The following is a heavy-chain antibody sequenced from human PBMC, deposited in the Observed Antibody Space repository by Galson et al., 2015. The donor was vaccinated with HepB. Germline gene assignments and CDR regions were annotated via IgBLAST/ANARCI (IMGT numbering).Heavy chain of an antibody. V-gene: IGHV3-30-3*01. J-gene: IGHJ6*02. CDR1: GFTFSSYA. D-gene: IGHD6-13*01. CDR2: ISYDGSNK. CDR3: ARTVQPEYYYYYYGMDV. Sequence: SLRLSCAASGFTFSSYAMHWVHQAPGKGLEWVAVISYDGSNKYYADSVKGRFTISRDNSKNTLYLQMNSLRAEDTAVYYCARTVQPEYYYYYYGMDVWGQGTTVTVSS.